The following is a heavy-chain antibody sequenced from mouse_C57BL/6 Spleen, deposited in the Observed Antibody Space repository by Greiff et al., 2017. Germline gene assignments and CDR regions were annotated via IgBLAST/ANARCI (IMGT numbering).Heavy chain of an antibody. D-gene: IGHD2-1*01. V-gene: IGHV1-80*01. CDR2: IYPGDGDT. Sequence: QVQLQESGPELVKPGASVKISCNASGYAFSSSWMNWVKQRPGKGLEWIGQIYPGDGDTNYNGKFKGKATLTADKSSSTAYMQLSSLTSDDSAVCVCARSGYGNYVDYWGQGTTLTVSS. J-gene: IGHJ2*01. CDR3: ARSGYGNYVDY. CDR1: GYAFSSSW.